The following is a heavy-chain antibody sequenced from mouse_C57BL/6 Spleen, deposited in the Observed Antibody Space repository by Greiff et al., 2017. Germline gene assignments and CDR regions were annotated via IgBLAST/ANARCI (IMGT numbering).Heavy chain of an antibody. J-gene: IGHJ2*01. CDR2: IHPNSGST. CDR3: ARPANWDVFDY. V-gene: IGHV1-64*01. Sequence: QVQLKQPGAELVKPGASVKLSCKASGYTFTSYWMHWVKQRPGQGLEWIGMIHPNSGSTNYNEKFKSKATLTVDKSSSTAYMQLSSLTSEDSAVYYCARPANWDVFDYWGQGTTLTVSS. CDR1: GYTFTSYW. D-gene: IGHD4-1*01.